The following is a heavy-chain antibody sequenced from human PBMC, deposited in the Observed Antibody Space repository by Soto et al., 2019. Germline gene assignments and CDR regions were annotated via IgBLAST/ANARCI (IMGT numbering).Heavy chain of an antibody. V-gene: IGHV3-74*01. CDR3: AKAYTGHQLLYVTN. Sequence: PGGSLRLSCAASGFTFRSYWMHWVRQAPGKGLVWVSRINSDGSTTNYADSVKGRFTISRDNAKSTLYLQMNSLRAEDTAVYYCAKAYTGHQLLYVTNWGQGTLVTVSS. CDR1: GFTFRSYW. CDR2: INSDGSTT. D-gene: IGHD2-2*02. J-gene: IGHJ4*02.